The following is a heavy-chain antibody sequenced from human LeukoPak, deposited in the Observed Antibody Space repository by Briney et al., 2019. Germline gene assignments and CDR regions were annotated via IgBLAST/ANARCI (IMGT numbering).Heavy chain of an antibody. V-gene: IGHV3-23*01. CDR3: AKSTAAGSGGPFDY. J-gene: IGHJ4*02. CDR1: GITFTSYA. CDR2: ISGSGGST. D-gene: IGHD6-13*01. Sequence: PGGSLRLSCAASGITFTSYAVSWVRQAPGTGLEWVSAISGSGGSTYYADSVKGRFTISKDNSKTTLSLQMNSLRAEDTAVYYCAKSTAAGSGGPFDYWGQGTLVTVSS.